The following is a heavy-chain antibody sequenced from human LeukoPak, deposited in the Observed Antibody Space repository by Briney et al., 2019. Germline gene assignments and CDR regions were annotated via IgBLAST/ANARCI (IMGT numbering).Heavy chain of an antibody. Sequence: ASVKVSCKASGYTFTSYAMHWVRQAPGQRLEWMGWINAGNGNTRYSQKFQGRVTITRDTSASTAYMELSSLRSEDTAVYYCARADYYDSSGYPGNSWGQGTLVTVSS. D-gene: IGHD3-22*01. CDR2: INAGNGNT. CDR1: GYTFTSYA. CDR3: ARADYYDSSGYPGNS. J-gene: IGHJ4*02. V-gene: IGHV1-3*01.